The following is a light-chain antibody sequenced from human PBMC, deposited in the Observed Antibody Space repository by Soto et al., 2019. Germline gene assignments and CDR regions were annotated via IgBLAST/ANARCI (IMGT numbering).Light chain of an antibody. Sequence: QPVLTQPPSASASLGASVKLTCTLSSGHNSYAIAWHQQQPEKGPRNLMKLNSDGSHSKGDGIPDRFSGSSSGAERYLTISSLQSEDEADYYCQTWSTDIRVFGGGTKLTVL. V-gene: IGLV4-69*01. J-gene: IGLJ3*02. CDR3: QTWSTDIRV. CDR1: SGHNSYA. CDR2: LNSDGSH.